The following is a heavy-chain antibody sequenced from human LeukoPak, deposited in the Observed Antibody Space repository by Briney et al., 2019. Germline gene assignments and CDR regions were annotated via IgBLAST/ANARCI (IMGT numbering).Heavy chain of an antibody. Sequence: SETLSLTCTVSGGSISSSSHYWGWIRQPPGKGLEWIGSIYYSGSTYYNPSLKSRVTISVDTSKNQFSLKLSSVTVADTAVYYCARDPVYQGGARAYYFDYWGQGTLVTVSS. J-gene: IGHJ4*02. D-gene: IGHD3-16*01. CDR2: IYYSGST. CDR3: ARDPVYQGGARAYYFDY. V-gene: IGHV4-39*07. CDR1: GGSISSSSHY.